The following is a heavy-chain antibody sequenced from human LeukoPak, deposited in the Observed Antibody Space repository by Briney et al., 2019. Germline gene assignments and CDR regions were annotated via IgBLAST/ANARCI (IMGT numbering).Heavy chain of an antibody. CDR2: IYYSGST. D-gene: IGHD3-10*01. Sequence: SETLSLPCTVSGGSISSYYWSWIRQPPGKGLEWIGYIYYSGSTNYNPSLKSRVTISVDTSKNQFSLKLSSVTAADTAVYYCARDYYYATGYYGMDVWGQGTTVTVSS. V-gene: IGHV4-59*01. CDR3: ARDYYYATGYYGMDV. J-gene: IGHJ6*02. CDR1: GGSISSYY.